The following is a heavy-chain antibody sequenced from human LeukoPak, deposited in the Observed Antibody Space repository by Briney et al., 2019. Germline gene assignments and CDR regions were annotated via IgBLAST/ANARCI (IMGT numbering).Heavy chain of an antibody. CDR2: ISYDGSNK. CDR1: GFTFSSYA. J-gene: IGHJ4*02. CDR3: ARDEFRGYGDCIDY. D-gene: IGHD4-17*01. Sequence: GRSLRLSCAASGFTFSSYAMHWVRQAPGKGLEWVAVISYDGSNKYYADSVKGRFTISRDNSMDTLYLQMSTLRAEDTAVYYCARDEFRGYGDCIDYWGQGTLVTVSS. V-gene: IGHV3-30*04.